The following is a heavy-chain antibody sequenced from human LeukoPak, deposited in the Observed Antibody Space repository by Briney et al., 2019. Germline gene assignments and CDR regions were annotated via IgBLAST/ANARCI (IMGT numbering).Heavy chain of an antibody. CDR1: GITFSSHA. CDR3: ARDGSGRELLSRRYYYYMDV. V-gene: IGHV3-23*01. Sequence: GGSLRLSCAASGITFSSHAMSWVRQAPGKGLEWVSAISDSGGSNTYYADSVKGRFTISRDNSKNTLYLQMNSLRAEDPAVYCCARDGSGRELLSRRYYYYMDVWGKGTTVTISS. CDR2: ISDSGGSNT. J-gene: IGHJ6*03. D-gene: IGHD1-26*01.